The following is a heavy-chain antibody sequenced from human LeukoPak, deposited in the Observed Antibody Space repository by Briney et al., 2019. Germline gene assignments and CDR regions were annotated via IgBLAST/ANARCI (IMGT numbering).Heavy chain of an antibody. Sequence: GGSLRLSCAASGFTFSSSSMNWVRQAPVKGLEWVSSISRSSTYTYYADSVKGRFTISRDNAKKSLYLQMNSLRAEDTAVYYCVIGSAMDVWGQGTSVTVSS. CDR3: VIGSAMDV. D-gene: IGHD1-26*01. V-gene: IGHV3-21*01. CDR1: GFTFSSSS. J-gene: IGHJ6*02. CDR2: ISRSSTYT.